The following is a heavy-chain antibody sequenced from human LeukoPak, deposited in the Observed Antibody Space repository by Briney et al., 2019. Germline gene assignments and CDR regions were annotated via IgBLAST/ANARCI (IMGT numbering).Heavy chain of an antibody. CDR3: ARIVVADFDY. Sequence: SETLSLTCTVSGYSISSGYYWGWIRQPPGKGLEWIGSIYHSGSTYYNPSLKSRVTISVDTSKNQFSLKLSSVTAADTAVYYCARIVVADFDYWGQGTLVTVSS. J-gene: IGHJ4*02. CDR1: GYSISSGYY. V-gene: IGHV4-38-2*02. CDR2: IYHSGST. D-gene: IGHD3-22*01.